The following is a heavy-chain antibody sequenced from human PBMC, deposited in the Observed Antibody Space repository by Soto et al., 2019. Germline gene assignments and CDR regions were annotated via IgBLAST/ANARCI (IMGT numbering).Heavy chain of an antibody. Sequence: VQLVESGGGLVQPGGSLRLSCAASGFTFSDYYMSWIRQAPGKGLEWVSYISSSSSYTNYADSVKGRFTISRDNAKNSLYLQMNSLRAEDTAVYYCARGLGYCSGGSCYGTEDYWGQGTLVTVSS. J-gene: IGHJ4*02. D-gene: IGHD2-15*01. CDR2: ISSSSSYT. CDR3: ARGLGYCSGGSCYGTEDY. V-gene: IGHV3-11*06. CDR1: GFTFSDYY.